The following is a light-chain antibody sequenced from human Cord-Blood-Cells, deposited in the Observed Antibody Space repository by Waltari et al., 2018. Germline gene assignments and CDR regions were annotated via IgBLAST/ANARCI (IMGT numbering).Light chain of an antibody. CDR3: AAWDDSLSGWV. CDR1: SSNLGSNY. V-gene: IGLV1-47*02. CDR2: SNN. J-gene: IGLJ3*02. Sequence: QSVLTQPPSASGTRGQRVTISRSGSSSNLGSNYVYWYQQLPGTAPKLLIFSNNQRPSGVPYRFSGAKSGTSASLAISGLRSEDEADYYCAAWDDSLSGWVFGGGTKLTVL.